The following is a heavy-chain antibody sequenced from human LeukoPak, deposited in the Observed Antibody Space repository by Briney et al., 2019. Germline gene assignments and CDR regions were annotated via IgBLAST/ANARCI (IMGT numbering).Heavy chain of an antibody. Sequence: PSETLSLTCTVSGGSNSSSSYYWGWIRQPPGKGLEWIGSIYYSGSTYYNPSLKSRVTISVDTSKNQFSLKLSSVTAADTAVYCCARPLSRTSGSYWFDPWGQGTLVTVSS. D-gene: IGHD1-26*01. CDR3: ARPLSRTSGSYWFDP. CDR2: IYYSGST. J-gene: IGHJ5*02. CDR1: GGSNSSSSYY. V-gene: IGHV4-39*01.